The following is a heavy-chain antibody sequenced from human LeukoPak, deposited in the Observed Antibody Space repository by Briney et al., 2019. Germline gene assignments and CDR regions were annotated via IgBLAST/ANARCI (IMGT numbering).Heavy chain of an antibody. Sequence: GGSLRLSCAASGFIFSNYGMNWVRQAPGKGLEWVAAISASGSATSYADSVRGRFTISRDNAKNTLILQMNSLRAEDTAVYYCARDWVYKIDYWGRGTLVTVPS. CDR3: ARDWVYKIDY. CDR2: ISASGSAT. D-gene: IGHD5-24*01. J-gene: IGHJ4*02. V-gene: IGHV3-23*01. CDR1: GFIFSNYG.